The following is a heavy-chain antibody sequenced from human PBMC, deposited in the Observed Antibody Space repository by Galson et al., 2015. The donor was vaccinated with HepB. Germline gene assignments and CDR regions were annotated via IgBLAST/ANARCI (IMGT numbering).Heavy chain of an antibody. CDR3: AKDPDTTPLFDY. CDR1: GFTFSSYA. J-gene: IGHJ4*02. Sequence: SLRLSCAASGFTFSSYAMNWVRQAPGKGLAWVSAISGYGGSTYYADSVKGRFTISRDNSKNTLYLQMNSLRAEDTAVYYCAKDPDTTPLFDYWGQGTLVTVSS. D-gene: IGHD5-18*01. CDR2: ISGYGGST. V-gene: IGHV3-23*01.